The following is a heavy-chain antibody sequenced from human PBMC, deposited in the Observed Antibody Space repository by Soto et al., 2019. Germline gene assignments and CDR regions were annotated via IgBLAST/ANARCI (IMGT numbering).Heavy chain of an antibody. Sequence: ASVKVSCKASGYTFTGYYMHWVRQAPGQGLEWMGWINPNSGGTNYAQKFQGRVTMTRDTSISTAYMELSSLRAEDTAIYYCAKSGMAGYCSGTNCYYYLDYWGQGALVTVSS. J-gene: IGHJ4*02. D-gene: IGHD2-15*01. CDR3: AKSGMAGYCSGTNCYYYLDY. CDR1: GYTFTGYY. V-gene: IGHV1-2*02. CDR2: INPNSGGT.